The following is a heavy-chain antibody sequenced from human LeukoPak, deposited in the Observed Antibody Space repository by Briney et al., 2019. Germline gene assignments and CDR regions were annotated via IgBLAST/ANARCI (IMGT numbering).Heavy chain of an antibody. Sequence: GGSLRLSCAASGFTFTKYWMTWVRQAPGKGLEWVGNIKQDGSDKNYMDSVKGRFTISRDNTKNSVYLQMNSLRAEDTAVYYCAKDQEYYYDSSGYSYFDYWGQGTLVTVSS. V-gene: IGHV3-7*03. J-gene: IGHJ4*02. CDR1: GFTFTKYW. CDR3: AKDQEYYYDSSGYSYFDY. CDR2: IKQDGSDK. D-gene: IGHD3-22*01.